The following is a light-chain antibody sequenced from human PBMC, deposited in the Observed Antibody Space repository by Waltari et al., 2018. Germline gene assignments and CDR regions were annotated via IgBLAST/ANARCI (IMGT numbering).Light chain of an antibody. CDR1: SGHSTNI. Sequence: QLVLTQSPSASASLGASVKLTCTLSSGHSTNIIAWHQQQPEKGPRYLMKVTSDGSHSKGDQIPDRFSGSSSGAEHYLTPSSLQSEDEADYYCQTGGHGTWVFGGGTKLTVL. V-gene: IGLV4-69*01. J-gene: IGLJ3*02. CDR2: VTSDGSH. CDR3: QTGGHGTWV.